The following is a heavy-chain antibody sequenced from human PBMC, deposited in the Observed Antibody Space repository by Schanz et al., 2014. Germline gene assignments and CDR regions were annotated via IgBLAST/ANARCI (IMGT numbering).Heavy chain of an antibody. D-gene: IGHD3-10*01. V-gene: IGHV4-4*07. CDR3: ARTLVNGSRKWFVP. CDR2: VYATGRT. Sequence: QVQLQESGPGLVKPSETLSLTCAVSGASVSSFYWSWIRQPAGKGLEWIGHVYATGRTKYNPSLKNRVTMSVDTSQKQISLKLTSVTAADTAVYYCARTLVNGSRKWFVPWGPGTQVTVSS. J-gene: IGHJ5*02. CDR1: GASVSSFY.